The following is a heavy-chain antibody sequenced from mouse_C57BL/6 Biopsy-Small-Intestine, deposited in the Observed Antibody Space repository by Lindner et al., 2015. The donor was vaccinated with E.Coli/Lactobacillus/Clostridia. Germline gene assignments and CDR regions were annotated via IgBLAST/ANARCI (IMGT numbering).Heavy chain of an antibody. CDR1: GYTFTTYP. CDR3: ARKSNFDYAMDC. J-gene: IGHJ4*01. Sequence: VQLQESGAELVNPGASVKMSCKASGYTFTTYPIEWIRQNHGKSLEWIGNFHPYNDDTKYNEKFNGKATLTVEKSSSTVYLELSRLTSDDSAVYYCARKSNFDYAMDCWGQGTSVTVSS. D-gene: IGHD2-5*01. V-gene: IGHV1-47*01. CDR2: FHPYNDDT.